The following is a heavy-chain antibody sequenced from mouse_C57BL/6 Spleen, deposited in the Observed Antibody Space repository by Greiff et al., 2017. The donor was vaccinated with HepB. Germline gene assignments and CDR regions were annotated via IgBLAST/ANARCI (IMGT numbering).Heavy chain of an antibody. CDR2: ISSGSSTI. Sequence: VQLKESGGGLVKPGGSLKLSCAASGFTFSDYGMHWVRQAPEKGLEWVAYISSGSSTIYYADTVKGRFTISRDNAKNTLFLQMTSLRSEDTAMYYCARPETAQAPYFDYWGQGTTLTVSS. CDR1: GFTFSDYG. D-gene: IGHD3-2*02. V-gene: IGHV5-17*01. CDR3: ARPETAQAPYFDY. J-gene: IGHJ2*01.